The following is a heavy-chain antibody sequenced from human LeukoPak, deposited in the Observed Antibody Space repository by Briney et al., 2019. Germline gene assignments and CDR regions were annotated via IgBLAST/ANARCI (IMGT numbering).Heavy chain of an antibody. Sequence: PSETLSLTCTVSGGSISSGDYYWSWVRQPPGKGLEWIGEINHSGSTNYNPSLKSRVSISVDTSKNQFSLKLSSVTAADTAVYYCARGLVGYDFDFDYFDYWGQGTLVTVSS. V-gene: IGHV4-39*07. CDR2: INHSGST. D-gene: IGHD3-3*01. J-gene: IGHJ4*02. CDR1: GGSISSGDYY. CDR3: ARGLVGYDFDFDYFDY.